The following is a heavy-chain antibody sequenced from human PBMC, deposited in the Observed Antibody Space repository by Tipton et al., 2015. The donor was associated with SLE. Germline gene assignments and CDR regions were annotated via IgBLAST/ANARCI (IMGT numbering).Heavy chain of an antibody. J-gene: IGHJ4*02. CDR3: ARLGVGCANCWYYFDL. D-gene: IGHD2-21*01. CDR1: GGSISNYC. CDR2: MCSSGST. Sequence: TLSLTCTVSGGSISNYCWSWIRQPAGKGVEWSGRMCSSGSTNYNPSLKRRVTVSLDTSKKQFCLKVSSATAADTAVYYCARLGVGCANCWYYFDLWGQGALVTVTS. V-gene: IGHV4-4*07.